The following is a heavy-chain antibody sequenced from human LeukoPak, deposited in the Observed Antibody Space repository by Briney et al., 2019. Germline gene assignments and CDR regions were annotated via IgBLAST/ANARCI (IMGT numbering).Heavy chain of an antibody. CDR3: ARAYGSGSYRWRFDP. CDR1: GFTFSSYW. D-gene: IGHD3-10*01. V-gene: IGHV3-74*01. J-gene: IGHJ5*02. Sequence: GGSLRLSCAASGFTFSSYWMHWVRQAPGKGLVWVSRINTDGSSTSYADSVKGRFTISRDNAKNTLYLQMNSLRAEDTAVYYCARAYGSGSYRWRFDPWGQGTLVTVSS. CDR2: INTDGSST.